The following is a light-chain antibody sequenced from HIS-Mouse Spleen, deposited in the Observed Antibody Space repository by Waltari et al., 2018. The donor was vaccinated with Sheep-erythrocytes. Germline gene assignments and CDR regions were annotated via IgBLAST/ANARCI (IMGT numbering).Light chain of an antibody. Sequence: DIQMTQSPSTLSASVGDRVTITCRASQSISSWLAWYQQKPGKAPKLLIYKASSLESGVPSRFSGSGSGPEFTLTISSLQPDDFATYYCQQYNSYSPVYTFGQGTKLEIK. V-gene: IGKV1-5*03. CDR1: QSISSW. CDR2: KAS. J-gene: IGKJ2*01. CDR3: QQYNSYSPVYT.